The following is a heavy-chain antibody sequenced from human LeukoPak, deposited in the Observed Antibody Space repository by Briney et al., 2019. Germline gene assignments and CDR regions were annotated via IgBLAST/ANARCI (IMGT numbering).Heavy chain of an antibody. D-gene: IGHD5-18*01. CDR3: ATEGYSYGYVVY. Sequence: PGRSLRLSCAASGFSLNDYYMSWIRQAPGKGLEWISYISFSGSTIYYADSVRGRFAISRDNAKNSLYLQMNSLRAEDTAVYYCATEGYSYGYVVYWGQGTLVTVSS. V-gene: IGHV3-11*01. CDR1: GFSLNDYY. J-gene: IGHJ4*02. CDR2: ISFSGSTI.